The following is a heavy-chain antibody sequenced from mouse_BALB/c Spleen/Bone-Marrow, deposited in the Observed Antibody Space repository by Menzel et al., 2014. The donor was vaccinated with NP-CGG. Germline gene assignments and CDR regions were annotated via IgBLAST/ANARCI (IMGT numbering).Heavy chain of an antibody. CDR2: ISTYSGNT. V-gene: IGHV1-67*01. CDR3: ARSEYGNSYAMDY. J-gene: IGHJ4*01. D-gene: IGHD2-10*02. Sequence: QVQLQQSGPELVRPGVSVKISCKGSGYTFTDYAMHWVKQSHAKSLEWIGVISTYSGNTNYNQKFKGKATMTVDKSSSTAYIELARLTSENSAIYYCARSEYGNSYAMDYCGQGTSVTVSS. CDR1: GYTFTDYA.